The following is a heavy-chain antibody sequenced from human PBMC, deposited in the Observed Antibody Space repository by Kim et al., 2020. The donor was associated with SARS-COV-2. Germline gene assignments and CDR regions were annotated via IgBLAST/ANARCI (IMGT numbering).Heavy chain of an antibody. D-gene: IGHD4-4*01. V-gene: IGHV3-48*04. Sequence: GGSLRLSCAASGFTFSSFGMFWVRQAPGKGLEWVSYISGSSTTTFYADSVQGRFTISRDNAKNSLFLQMNSLTAEDTAVYYCASSEGWLQLAYYFNYWGHGTLVTVSS. CDR2: ISGSSTTT. J-gene: IGHJ4*01. CDR1: GFTFSSFG. CDR3: ASSEGWLQLAYYFNY.